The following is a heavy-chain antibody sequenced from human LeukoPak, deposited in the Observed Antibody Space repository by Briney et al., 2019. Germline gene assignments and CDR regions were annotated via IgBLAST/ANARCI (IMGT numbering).Heavy chain of an antibody. CDR1: GFTFSDCY. V-gene: IGHV3-11*01. CDR3: ARDGVVVPAAIPHYYYYMDV. Sequence: GGSLRLSCAASGFTFSDCYMSWIRQAPGKGLEWVSYISSSGSTIYYADSVKGRFTISRDNAKNSLYLQMNSLRAEDTAVYYCARDGVVVPAAIPHYYYYMDVWGKGTTVTVSS. D-gene: IGHD2-2*02. CDR2: ISSSGSTI. J-gene: IGHJ6*03.